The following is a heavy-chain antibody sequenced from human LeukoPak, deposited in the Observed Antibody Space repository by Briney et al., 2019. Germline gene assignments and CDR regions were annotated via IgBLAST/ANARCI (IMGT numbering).Heavy chain of an antibody. CDR2: IHPSSSAT. Sequence: ESLKISCRVSGDGFDNYWIGWVRHMSGEGLLGLAIIHPSSSATHYSPSFQGRLSISADKAITTAYLQWNSLRTSDTAIYFCARRAHLAQVGVDWFDPWGQGTLVTVSS. J-gene: IGHJ5*02. CDR3: ARRAHLAQVGVDWFDP. V-gene: IGHV5-51*01. CDR1: GDGFDNYW. D-gene: IGHD2-15*01.